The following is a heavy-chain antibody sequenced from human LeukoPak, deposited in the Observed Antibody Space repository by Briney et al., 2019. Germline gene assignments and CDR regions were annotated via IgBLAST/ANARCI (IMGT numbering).Heavy chain of an antibody. CDR3: AELGITMIGGV. D-gene: IGHD3-10*02. J-gene: IGHJ6*04. V-gene: IGHV3-74*01. Sequence: GGSLRLSCAASGFTFSSHWMHWVRQAPGQGLVWVSRINSDGSTTTYADSVKGRFTISRDNAKNTLYLQMNSLRAEDTAVYYCAELGITMIGGVWGKGTTVTISS. CDR2: INSDGSTT. CDR1: GFTFSSHW.